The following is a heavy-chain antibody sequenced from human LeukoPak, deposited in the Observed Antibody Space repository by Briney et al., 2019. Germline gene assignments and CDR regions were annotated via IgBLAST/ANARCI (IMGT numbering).Heavy chain of an antibody. Sequence: SETLSLTCTVSGGSISSYYWSWIRQPPGKGLEWIGYIYYSGSTNYNPSLKSRVTISVDTSKNQFSLKLSSVTAADTAVYYCARDHTPYDFWSGYYSTNWFDPWGQGTLITVSS. CDR1: GGSISSYY. J-gene: IGHJ5*02. CDR3: ARDHTPYDFWSGYYSTNWFDP. D-gene: IGHD3-3*01. CDR2: IYYSGST. V-gene: IGHV4-59*01.